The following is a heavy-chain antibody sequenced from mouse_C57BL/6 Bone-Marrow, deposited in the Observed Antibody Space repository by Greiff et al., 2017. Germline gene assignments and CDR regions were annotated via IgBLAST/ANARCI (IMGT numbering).Heavy chain of an antibody. V-gene: IGHV5-12*01. Sequence: EVQVVESGGGLVQPGGSLKLSCAASGFTFSDYYMYWVRQTPEKRLEWVAYISNGGGSSYYPDTVKGRFTISRDNAKNTLYLQMSRLKSEDTAMYYCTRHVRAMDYWGQGTSVTVSS. CDR1: GFTFSDYY. CDR2: ISNGGGSS. CDR3: TRHVRAMDY. J-gene: IGHJ4*01.